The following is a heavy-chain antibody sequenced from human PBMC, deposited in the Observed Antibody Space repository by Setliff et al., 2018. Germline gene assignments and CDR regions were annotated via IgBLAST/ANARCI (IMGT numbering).Heavy chain of an antibody. D-gene: IGHD2-21*01. J-gene: IGHJ6*02. Sequence: KPSETLSLTCTVSGASIGSGSHYWSWIRQPAGRGLEWIGRIYTSGTTNYSPSLKSRVSISSDTSKNVISLKLNSVTAADTAVYFCAREYVVISFVRNTHSHYGMDVWGQGTTVT. CDR2: IYTSGTT. V-gene: IGHV4-61*02. CDR3: AREYVVISFVRNTHSHYGMDV. CDR1: GASIGSGSHY.